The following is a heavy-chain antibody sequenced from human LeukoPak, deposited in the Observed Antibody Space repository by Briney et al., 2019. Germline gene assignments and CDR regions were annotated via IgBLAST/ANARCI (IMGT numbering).Heavy chain of an antibody. CDR1: GYTFITYG. Sequence: ASVKVSCKASGYTFITYGISWVRQAPGQGLELMGWISPYNGNTDYEQKFQGRVTMTTDTSTSTAYMELRSLRSDDTAVYYCAREGVLWLRNYFDYWGQGTLVTVSS. CDR3: AREGVLWLRNYFDY. D-gene: IGHD5-18*01. CDR2: ISPYNGNT. J-gene: IGHJ4*02. V-gene: IGHV1-18*01.